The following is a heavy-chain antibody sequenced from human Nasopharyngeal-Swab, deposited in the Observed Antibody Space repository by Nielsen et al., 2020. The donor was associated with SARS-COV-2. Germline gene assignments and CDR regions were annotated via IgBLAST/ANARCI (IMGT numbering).Heavy chain of an antibody. CDR1: GFIFSDSA. CDR2: IRSKGNSYAT. D-gene: IGHD2-15*01. V-gene: IGHV3-73*01. J-gene: IGHJ4*02. CDR3: SRCGGSCYTGKDY. Sequence: GESLKISCAASGFIFSDSAIHWVRQASGKGLEWVGRIRSKGNSYATEYAASVEGRFTISRDDSKNTAYLQMNSLMTEDTAVYYCSRCGGSCYTGKDYRGQGTLVTVSS.